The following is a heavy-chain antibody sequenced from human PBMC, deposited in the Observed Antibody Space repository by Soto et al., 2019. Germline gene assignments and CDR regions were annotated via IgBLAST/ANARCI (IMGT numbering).Heavy chain of an antibody. CDR1: GFTLSSYS. D-gene: IGHD4-4*01. J-gene: IGHJ4*02. CDR3: ARGRSVSNHEDGEY. Sequence: QVQLVESGGGVVQPGRSLRLSCAASGFTLSSYSMHWVRQAPGKGLDWVAAMSYDGSSKYFADSVKGRFTISRDNSKSTLALQMNSLGAEDAAVYDCARGRSVSNHEDGEYWGQGTLVTVSS. V-gene: IGHV3-30-3*01. CDR2: MSYDGSSK.